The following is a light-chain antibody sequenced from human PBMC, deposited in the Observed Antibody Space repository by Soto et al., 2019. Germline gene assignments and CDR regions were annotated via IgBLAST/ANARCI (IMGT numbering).Light chain of an antibody. V-gene: IGLV1-40*01. CDR1: SSNIGAGYD. Sequence: QSVLTQPPSVSGAPGQRVTISCTGSSSNIGAGYDVHWYQQLPGTAPKLLIYGNSNRPSGVPDRFSGSKSGTSASLAITGLQAEDAAEYYCQSYDSSMSVYVFGPGTKVTVL. CDR2: GNS. CDR3: QSYDSSMSVYV. J-gene: IGLJ1*01.